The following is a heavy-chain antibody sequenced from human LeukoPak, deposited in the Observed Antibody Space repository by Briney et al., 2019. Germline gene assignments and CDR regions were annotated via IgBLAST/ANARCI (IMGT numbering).Heavy chain of an antibody. CDR1: GFTFTSSA. V-gene: IGHV1-3*01. CDR2: INAGNGNT. CDR3: ASEVAYYDSSGYHDY. D-gene: IGHD3-22*01. Sequence: GTSVKVSCKASGFTFTSSAVQWVRQARGQRLEWMGWINAGNGNTKYSQKFQGRVTITRDTSASTAYMELSSLRSEDTAVYYCASEVAYYDSSGYHDYWGQGTLVTVSS. J-gene: IGHJ4*02.